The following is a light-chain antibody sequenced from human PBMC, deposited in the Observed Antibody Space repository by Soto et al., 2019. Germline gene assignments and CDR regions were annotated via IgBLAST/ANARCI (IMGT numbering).Light chain of an antibody. Sequence: QSVITQPSCVSGSPGQSITISCTGSSADIGSHDYVSWYQQHPGKVPKLIIYEVSKRPSGASDRFSGSKSGNAAYLSISGLQPEDEADYYCNSHTTTRALVFGTGTKVTVL. CDR2: EVS. CDR1: SADIGSHDY. CDR3: NSHTTTRALV. J-gene: IGLJ1*01. V-gene: IGLV2-14*01.